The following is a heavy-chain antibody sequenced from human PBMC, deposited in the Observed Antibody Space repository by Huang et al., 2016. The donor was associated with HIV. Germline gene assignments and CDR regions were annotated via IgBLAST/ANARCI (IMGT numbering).Heavy chain of an antibody. CDR2: IIKTRGAT. D-gene: IGHD3-22*01. J-gene: IGHJ4*02. CDR1: GYTFSTYS. V-gene: IGHV3-48*01. Sequence: EVQLVESGGGLAQPGGSLRLSCVASGYTFSTYSMNWVRQSPGKGLGWVSYIIKTRGATSYAESVKGRFTVSRDNVKNSLYLQMNRLRVEDTAMYYCVRDSSSGLQLRYWGQGALVIVS. CDR3: VRDSSSGLQLRY.